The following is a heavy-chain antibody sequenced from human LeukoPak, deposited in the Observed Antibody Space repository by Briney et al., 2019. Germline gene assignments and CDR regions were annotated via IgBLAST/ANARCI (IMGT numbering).Heavy chain of an antibody. CDR1: GGSFSGYY. D-gene: IGHD3-3*01. Sequence: PSETLSLTCAVYGGSFSGYYWSWIRQPPGKGLEWIGEINHSGSTNYNPSLNSRVTISVDTSKNQFSLQLSTVTAAAAAVYYWARTYYDFWSGYLYYFDYWGQGTLVTVSS. J-gene: IGHJ4*02. V-gene: IGHV4-34*01. CDR2: INHSGST. CDR3: ARTYYDFWSGYLYYFDY.